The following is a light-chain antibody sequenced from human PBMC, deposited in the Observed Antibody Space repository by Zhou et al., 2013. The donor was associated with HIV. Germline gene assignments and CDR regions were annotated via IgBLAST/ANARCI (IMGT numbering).Light chain of an antibody. CDR3: QNSWI. V-gene: IGKV1-5*03. CDR1: QNISQW. J-gene: IGKJ1*01. CDR2: KAS. Sequence: DIQMTQSPSTLPASVGDRVTITCRASQNISQWLAWYQQTPGQAPKLLIYKASLLQIGVPSRFSGRGSGTDFALTISGLQPDDFATYYCQNSWIFGQGTRL.